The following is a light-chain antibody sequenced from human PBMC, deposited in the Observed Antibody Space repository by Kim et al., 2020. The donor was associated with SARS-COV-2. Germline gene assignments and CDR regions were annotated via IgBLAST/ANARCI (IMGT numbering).Light chain of an antibody. J-gene: IGKJ5*01. CDR3: QQYGSSPT. CDR1: QSVNSNF. Sequence: LSPGERATLSCRASQSVNSNFLAWYQHKPGQAPRLLIYGASSRATGVPDRFSGSGSGTDFTLTISRLEPEDFVMYYCQQYGSSPTFGQGTRLEIK. CDR2: GAS. V-gene: IGKV3-20*01.